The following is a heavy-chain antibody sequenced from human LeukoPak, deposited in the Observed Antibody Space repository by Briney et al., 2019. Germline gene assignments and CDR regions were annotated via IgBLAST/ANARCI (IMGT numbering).Heavy chain of an antibody. CDR3: ARGRGYPIWFFDY. D-gene: IGHD3-3*01. J-gene: IGHJ4*02. CDR2: IKEDGSEK. CDR1: GFTFSTFW. Sequence: GGSLRLSXAASGFTFSTFWMSWVCQAPGKGLEWVANIKEDGSEKYYVDSVKGPFTISRDNAKNSLYLQMNSLRAEDTAVYYCARGRGYPIWFFDYWGQGTLVTVSS. V-gene: IGHV3-7*01.